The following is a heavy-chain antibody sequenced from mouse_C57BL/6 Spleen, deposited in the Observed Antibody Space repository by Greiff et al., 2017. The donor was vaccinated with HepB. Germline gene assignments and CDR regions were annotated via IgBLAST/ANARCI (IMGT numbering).Heavy chain of an antibody. Sequence: QVQLKQPGAELVRPGSSVKLSCKASGYTFTSYWMHWVKQRPIQGLEWIGNIDPSDSETHYNQKFKDKATLTVDKSSSTAYMQLSSLTSEDSAVYYCASEGGNYVGWFAYWGQGTLVTVSA. V-gene: IGHV1-52*01. J-gene: IGHJ3*01. CDR3: ASEGGNYVGWFAY. CDR2: IDPSDSET. D-gene: IGHD2-1*01. CDR1: GYTFTSYW.